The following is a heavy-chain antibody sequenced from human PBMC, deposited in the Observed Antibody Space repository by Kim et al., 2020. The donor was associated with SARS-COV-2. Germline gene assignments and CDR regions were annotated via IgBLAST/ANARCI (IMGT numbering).Heavy chain of an antibody. V-gene: IGHV3-23*03. CDR2: IYSGGSIT. D-gene: IGHD1-26*01. J-gene: IGHJ4*02. CDR3: VRSVVGLTPGY. CDR1: GFTFSSYA. Sequence: GGSLRLSCAASGFTFSSYALTWVRQAPGKGLEWVSVIYSGGSITYYADSVKGRFTISRDDSKNTLYLQMNNLRAEDTAVYYCVRSVVGLTPGYWGQGTLVPVSS.